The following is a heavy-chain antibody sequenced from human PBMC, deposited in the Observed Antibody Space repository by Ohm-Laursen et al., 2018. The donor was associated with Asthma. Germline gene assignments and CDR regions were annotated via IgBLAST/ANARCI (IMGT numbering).Heavy chain of an antibody. V-gene: IGHV1-2*06. CDR2: INPNSGGT. CDR1: GYTFTGYY. J-gene: IGHJ4*02. CDR3: ARLHTSSTSQDY. Sequence: GASVKVSCKASGYTFTGYYMHWVRQAPGQGLEWMGRINPNSGGTNYAQKFQGRVTMTRDTSTSTVYMELSSLRSEDTAVYYCARLHTSSTSQDYWGQGTLVTVSS. D-gene: IGHD2-2*01.